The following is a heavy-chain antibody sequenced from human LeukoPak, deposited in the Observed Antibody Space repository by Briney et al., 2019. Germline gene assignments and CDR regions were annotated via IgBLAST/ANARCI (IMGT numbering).Heavy chain of an antibody. V-gene: IGHV3-23*01. J-gene: IGHJ4*02. D-gene: IGHD3-10*01. CDR1: GFTFSSYA. Sequence: PGGSLRLSCAASGFTFSSYAMSWVRQAPRKRLEWVSAISGSGGSTYYADSVKGRFTISRDNSKNTLYLQMNSLRAEDTAVYYCAKVSQPAYYYGSGSYLYWGQGTLVTVSS. CDR2: ISGSGGST. CDR3: AKVSQPAYYYGSGSYLY.